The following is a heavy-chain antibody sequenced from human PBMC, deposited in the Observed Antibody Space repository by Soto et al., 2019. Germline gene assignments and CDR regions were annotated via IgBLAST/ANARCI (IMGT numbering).Heavy chain of an antibody. D-gene: IGHD1-1*01. CDR2: ISYDGDNK. V-gene: IGHV3-30-3*01. CDR3: ARGTTTSAFSAMDV. J-gene: IGHJ6*02. CDR1: GFTFSYYA. Sequence: VQLVESGGGVVQPGRSLRLSCAASGFTFSYYALNWVRQAPGKGLAWVAVISYDGDNKYIAESVKGRFTISRDNSKNTVSLQMNSLRAEDTAMYFCARGTTTSAFSAMDVWGQGTTVTVSS.